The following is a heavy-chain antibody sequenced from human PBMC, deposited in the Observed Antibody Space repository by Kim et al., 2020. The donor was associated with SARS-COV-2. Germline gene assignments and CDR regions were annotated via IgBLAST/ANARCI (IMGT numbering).Heavy chain of an antibody. CDR1: GGSISSYY. CDR2: IYASGYT. CDR3: ARDGDPRESYRLYHGMDV. D-gene: IGHD1-26*01. V-gene: IGHV4-4*07. J-gene: IGHJ6*02. Sequence: SETLSLTCTVSGGSISSYYWSWIRQPAGKGLEWIGRIYASGYTNHNPSLKSRVTMSVDTSKNQFSLKLTSVTAADTAIYYCARDGDPRESYRLYHGMDVWGQGTTVTVSS.